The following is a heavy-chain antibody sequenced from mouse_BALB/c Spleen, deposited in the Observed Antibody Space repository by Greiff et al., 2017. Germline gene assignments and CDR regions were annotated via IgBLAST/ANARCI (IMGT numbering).Heavy chain of an antibody. CDR1: GFTFSSFG. D-gene: IGHD1-1*01. CDR2: ISSGSSTI. Sequence: EVMLVESGGGLVQPGGSRKLSCAASGFTFSSFGMHWVRQAPEKGLEWVAYISSGSSTIYYADTVKGRFTISRDNPKNTLFLQMTSLRSEDTAMYYCARQSLRSWFAYWGQGTLVTVSA. CDR3: ARQSLRSWFAY. V-gene: IGHV5-17*02. J-gene: IGHJ3*01.